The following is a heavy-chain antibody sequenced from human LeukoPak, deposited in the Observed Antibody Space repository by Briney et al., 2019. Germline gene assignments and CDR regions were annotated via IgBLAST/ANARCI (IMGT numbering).Heavy chain of an antibody. Sequence: SETLSLTCAVYGGSFSGYYWSWIRQPPGNGLEWIGEINHSGSTNYNPSLKSRVTISVDTSKNQFSLKLSSVTAADTAVYYCARESYLPNWFDPWGQGTLVTVSS. V-gene: IGHV4-34*01. J-gene: IGHJ5*02. CDR2: INHSGST. D-gene: IGHD2-21*01. CDR3: ARESYLPNWFDP. CDR1: GGSFSGYY.